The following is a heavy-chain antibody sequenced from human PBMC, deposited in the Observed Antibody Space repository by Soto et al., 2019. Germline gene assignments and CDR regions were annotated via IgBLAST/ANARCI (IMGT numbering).Heavy chain of an antibody. CDR2: IKSKTDGGTT. CDR3: TTSPLEWPLGGFDP. Sequence: GESLKISCAASGFTFSNAWMSWVRQAPGKGLEWVGRIKSKTDGGTTDYAAPVKGRFTISRDDSKNTLYLQMNSLKTEDTAVYYCTTSPLEWPLGGFDPWGQGTLVTVSS. J-gene: IGHJ5*02. D-gene: IGHD3-3*01. V-gene: IGHV3-15*01. CDR1: GFTFSNAW.